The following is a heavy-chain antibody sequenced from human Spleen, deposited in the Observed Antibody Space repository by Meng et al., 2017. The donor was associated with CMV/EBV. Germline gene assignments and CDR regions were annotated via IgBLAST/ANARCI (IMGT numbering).Heavy chain of an antibody. J-gene: IGHJ4*02. V-gene: IGHV3-23*01. Sequence: GGSLRLSCAASGFTFSSYAMSWVRQAPGKGLEWVSAISGSGGSTYYADSVKGRFTISRDNSKNTLYLQMNSLRADDTAVYYCARVKPYTSSWHYFDYWGQGTLVTVSS. D-gene: IGHD6-13*01. CDR1: GFTFSSYA. CDR2: ISGSGGST. CDR3: ARVKPYTSSWHYFDY.